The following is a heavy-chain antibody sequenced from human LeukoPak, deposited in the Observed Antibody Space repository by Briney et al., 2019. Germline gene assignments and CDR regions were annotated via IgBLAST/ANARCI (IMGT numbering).Heavy chain of an antibody. J-gene: IGHJ4*02. Sequence: GASVKVSCKASGYTXTGYYMHWVRQAPGQGLEWMGWINPNSGDTKYSQKFQGRVTMTRDTSISTAYMELSGLRSDDTAVYYCATQRGSYLWGTDFDYWGQGTLVTVSS. D-gene: IGHD3-16*01. CDR2: INPNSGDT. V-gene: IGHV1-2*02. CDR3: ATQRGSYLWGTDFDY. CDR1: GYTXTGYY.